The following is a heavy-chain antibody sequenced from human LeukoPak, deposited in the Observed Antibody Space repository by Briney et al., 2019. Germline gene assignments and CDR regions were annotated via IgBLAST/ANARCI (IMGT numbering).Heavy chain of an antibody. V-gene: IGHV1-46*01. J-gene: IGHJ4*02. Sequence: GASVKVSCKASGCTFTTYYMHWVRQAPGQGLEWMGIINPNGGSTSYAQKFQGRVTMTRDTSTSTVYLELSSLRSEDTAMYYCARGLGSSGYYPFDYWGQGTLVTVSS. CDR1: GCTFTTYY. CDR2: INPNGGST. D-gene: IGHD3-22*01. CDR3: ARGLGSSGYYPFDY.